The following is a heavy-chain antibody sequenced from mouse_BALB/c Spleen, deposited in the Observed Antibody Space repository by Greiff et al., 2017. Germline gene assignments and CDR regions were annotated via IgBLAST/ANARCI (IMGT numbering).Heavy chain of an antibody. CDR3: ARPDYYGSSYWFAY. J-gene: IGHJ3*01. CDR1: GFSLTSYG. V-gene: IGHV2-9*02. Sequence: VKLVESGPGLVAPSQSLSITCTVSGFSLTSYGVHWVRQPPGKGLEWLGVIWAGGSTNYNSALMSRLSISKDNSKSQVFLKMNSLQTDDTAMYYCARPDYYGSSYWFAYWGQGTLVTVSA. CDR2: IWAGGST. D-gene: IGHD1-1*01.